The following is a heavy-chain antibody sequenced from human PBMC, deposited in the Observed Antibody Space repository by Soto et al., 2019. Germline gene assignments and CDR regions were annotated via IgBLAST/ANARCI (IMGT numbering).Heavy chain of an antibody. CDR3: ARHPDYYASGSYRRYYGMDV. CDR2: IYYSGST. V-gene: IGHV4-39*01. Sequence: QLQLQESGPGLVKPSETLSLTCTVSGGSISSSSYYWGWIRQPPGKGLEWIGSIYYSGSTYYNPSPKLRVTISLDTSKNQFSLNLSSVTAADTALYYCARHPDYYASGSYRRYYGMDVWGQGTTVTVSS. D-gene: IGHD3-10*01. CDR1: GGSISSSSYY. J-gene: IGHJ6*02.